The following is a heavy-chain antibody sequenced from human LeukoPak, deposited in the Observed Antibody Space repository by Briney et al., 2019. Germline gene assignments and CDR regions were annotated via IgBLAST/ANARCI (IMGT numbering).Heavy chain of an antibody. J-gene: IGHJ4*02. V-gene: IGHV1-46*01. D-gene: IGHD4-17*01. CDR1: GYTFTSYY. CDR3: ARVHWAHGDYYNYFDY. CDR2: INPSGGST. Sequence: ASVKVSCKASGYTFTSYYMHWVRQAPGQGLEWMGIINPSGGSTSYAQKFQGRVTMTRDTSTSTAYMELRSLGSDDTAVYYCARVHWAHGDYYNYFDYWGQGTLVTVSS.